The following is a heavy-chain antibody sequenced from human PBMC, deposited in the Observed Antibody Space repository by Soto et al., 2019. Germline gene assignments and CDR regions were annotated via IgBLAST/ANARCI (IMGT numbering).Heavy chain of an antibody. Sequence: QVQLVQSGAEVKKPGSSVKVSCKASGGTFSSYAISWVRQAPGQGLEWMGGIIPIFGTADYAQKFQGRVTITADEAPSQGYMEVSSLRSEDTAVYYCASVETQRYYYGMDVWGQGTTVTVSS. CDR3: ASVETQRYYYGMDV. V-gene: IGHV1-69*12. J-gene: IGHJ6*02. D-gene: IGHD2-15*01. CDR2: IIPIFGTA. CDR1: GGTFSSYA.